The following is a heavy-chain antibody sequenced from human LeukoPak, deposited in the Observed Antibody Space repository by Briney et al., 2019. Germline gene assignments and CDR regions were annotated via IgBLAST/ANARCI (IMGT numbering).Heavy chain of an antibody. CDR3: ARGKKGDRNWFDP. CDR2: INPNSGGT. J-gene: IGHJ5*02. Sequence: ASVKVSCKASGYTFTGYYMHWARQAPGQGLEWMGWINPNSGGTNYAQKFQGRVTMTRDTSISTAYMELSRLRSDDTAVYYCARGKKGDRNWFDPWGQGTLVTVSS. D-gene: IGHD3-16*01. CDR1: GYTFTGYY. V-gene: IGHV1-2*02.